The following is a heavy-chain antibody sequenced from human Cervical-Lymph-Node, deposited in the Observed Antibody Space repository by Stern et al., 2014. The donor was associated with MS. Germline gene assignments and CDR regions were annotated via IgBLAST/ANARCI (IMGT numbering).Heavy chain of an antibody. V-gene: IGHV3-33*01. CDR1: GFTFSSYG. Sequence: QVQLVQSGGGVVQPGRSLRLSCAASGFTFSSYGMHWVRQAPGKGLEWGAVIWYDGSNKYYADSVKGRFTISRDNSKNTLYLQMNSLRAEDTAVYYCARDYYDSSGYSDDAFDIWGQGTMVTVSS. CDR3: ARDYYDSSGYSDDAFDI. J-gene: IGHJ3*02. CDR2: IWYDGSNK. D-gene: IGHD3-22*01.